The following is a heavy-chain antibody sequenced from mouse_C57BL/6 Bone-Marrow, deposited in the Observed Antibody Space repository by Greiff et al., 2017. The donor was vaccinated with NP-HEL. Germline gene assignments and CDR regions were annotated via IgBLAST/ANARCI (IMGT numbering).Heavy chain of an antibody. D-gene: IGHD1-1*02. CDR3: ARGGVITMY. CDR1: GYTFTDYY. CDR2: INPNNGGT. V-gene: IGHV1-26*01. Sequence: VQLQQSGPELVKPGASVKISCKASGYTFTDYYMNWVQQSHGKSLEWIGYINPNNGGTSYNQKVKGKATLTVDKSASTAYMELRSLTSEDSAVYYCARGGVITMYWGQGTLVTVSA. J-gene: IGHJ3*01.